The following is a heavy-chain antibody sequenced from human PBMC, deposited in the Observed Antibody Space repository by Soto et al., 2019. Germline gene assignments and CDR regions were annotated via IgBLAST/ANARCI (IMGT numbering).Heavy chain of an antibody. D-gene: IGHD2-15*01. CDR2: IYCDDDK. Sequence: QITLKESGPTLVKPTQTLTLTCTFSGFSLSTSGVGVGWIRQPPGKPLEWLALIYCDDDKRYSPSLKSRLTITKDTSKNHVVLTMTNMDPVDTSTYYCAHFHGGDIVVVVAATGHFDYWGQGTLVTVSS. CDR3: AHFHGGDIVVVVAATGHFDY. V-gene: IGHV2-5*02. J-gene: IGHJ4*02. CDR1: GFSLSTSGVG.